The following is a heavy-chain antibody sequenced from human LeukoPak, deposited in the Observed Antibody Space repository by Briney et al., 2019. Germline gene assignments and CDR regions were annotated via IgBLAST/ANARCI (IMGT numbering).Heavy chain of an antibody. CDR2: IYCSGST. CDR1: GGSISSYY. V-gene: IGHV4-59*08. J-gene: IGHJ3*01. Sequence: SETLSLTCTVSGGSISSYYWSWIRQPPGKGLEWIGYIYCSGSTNYNPSLKSRVTISVDTSKNQFSLKLSSVTAADTAVYYCARQKGGRGVVPPYLWGQGTMVTVSS. D-gene: IGHD3-10*01. CDR3: ARQKGGRGVVPPYL.